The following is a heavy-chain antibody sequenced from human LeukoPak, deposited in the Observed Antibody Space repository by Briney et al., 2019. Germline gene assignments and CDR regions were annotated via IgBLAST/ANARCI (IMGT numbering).Heavy chain of an antibody. Sequence: PSETLSLTCTVSGGSISSYYWSWIRQPPGKGLEWIGYIYYSGSTNYNPSLKSRVTISVDTSKNQFSLKLSSVTAADTAVYYCARQNIRIAAAALFDYWGQGTLVTVSS. V-gene: IGHV4-59*08. CDR2: IYYSGST. D-gene: IGHD6-13*01. J-gene: IGHJ4*02. CDR1: GGSISSYY. CDR3: ARQNIRIAAAALFDY.